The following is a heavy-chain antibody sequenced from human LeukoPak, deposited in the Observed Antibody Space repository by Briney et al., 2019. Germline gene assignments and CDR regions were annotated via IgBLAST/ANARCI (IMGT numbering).Heavy chain of an antibody. Sequence: GGSLRLSCAASGFTFDDYAMHWVRQAPGKGLEWVSGISWNSGSIGYADSVKGRFTISRDNAKNSLYLQMNSLRAEDTALYYCAKEQYGDYCLDYWGQGTLVTVSS. CDR2: ISWNSGSI. D-gene: IGHD4-17*01. V-gene: IGHV3-9*01. CDR3: AKEQYGDYCLDY. J-gene: IGHJ4*02. CDR1: GFTFDDYA.